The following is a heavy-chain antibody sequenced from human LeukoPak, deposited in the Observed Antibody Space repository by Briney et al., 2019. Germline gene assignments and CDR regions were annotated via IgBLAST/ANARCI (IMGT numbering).Heavy chain of an antibody. CDR2: IKQDGSEK. CDR1: GFTFSSYA. D-gene: IGHD1-26*01. J-gene: IGHJ3*02. Sequence: GGSLRLSCAASGFTFSSYAMSWVRQAPGKGLEWVANIKQDGSEKYYVDSVKGRFTISRDNAKNSLYLQMNSLRAEDTAVYYCAREGATENNDAFDIWGQGTMVTVSS. V-gene: IGHV3-7*01. CDR3: AREGATENNDAFDI.